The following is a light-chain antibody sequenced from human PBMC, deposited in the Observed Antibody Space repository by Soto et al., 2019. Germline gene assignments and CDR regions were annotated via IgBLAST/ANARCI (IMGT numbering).Light chain of an antibody. CDR3: QQYYSTPQT. CDR1: QTVLYSSSNQNY. CDR2: WAS. Sequence: DIVMTQSPDSLAVSLGERATINCKSSQTVLYSSSNQNYLAWYQQKPGQPPNLLIYWASTRESGVPDRFSGSGSGTDFTLTISSLQAEDVAVYYCQQYYSTPQTFGQGTKVEI. V-gene: IGKV4-1*01. J-gene: IGKJ1*01.